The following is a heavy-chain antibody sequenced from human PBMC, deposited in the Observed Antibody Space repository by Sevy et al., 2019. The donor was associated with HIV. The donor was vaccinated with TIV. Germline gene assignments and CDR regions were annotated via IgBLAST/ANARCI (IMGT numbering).Heavy chain of an antibody. D-gene: IGHD6-13*01. CDR1: GYSFTSYW. Sequence: GESLKISCKGSGYSFTSYWIGWVRQMPGKGLEWMGIIYPGDSDTRYSPSFQGQVTISADKSISTAYLQWGSLKASDTAMYYCASLHSSSWYQGWFDPWGQGTLVTVSS. J-gene: IGHJ5*02. CDR3: ASLHSSSWYQGWFDP. CDR2: IYPGDSDT. V-gene: IGHV5-51*01.